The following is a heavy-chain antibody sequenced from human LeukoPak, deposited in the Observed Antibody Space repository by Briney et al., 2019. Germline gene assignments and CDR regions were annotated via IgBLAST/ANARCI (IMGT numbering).Heavy chain of an antibody. CDR3: ARSGTVTMIVVYFDY. CDR1: GYTFPGYY. CDR2: INPNSGGT. J-gene: IGHJ4*02. Sequence: ASVKVSCKASGYTFPGYYMHWVRQAPGQGLEWMGWINPNSGGTNYAQKFQGRVTMTRDTSISTAYMELSRLRSDDTAVYYCARSGTVTMIVVYFDYWGQGALVTVSS. V-gene: IGHV1-2*02. D-gene: IGHD3-22*01.